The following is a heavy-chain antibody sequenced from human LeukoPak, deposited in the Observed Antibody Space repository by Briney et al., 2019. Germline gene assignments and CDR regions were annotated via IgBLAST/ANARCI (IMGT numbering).Heavy chain of an antibody. J-gene: IGHJ4*02. D-gene: IGHD2-21*02. V-gene: IGHV1-2*02. CDR2: INPNSGVP. CDR1: GYTFTDYY. CDR3: ASAYCGGDCYYDY. Sequence: ASVKVSCKASGYTFTDYYMHWARQAPGQGLEWMGWINPNSGVPKYAQIFQGRVTMTRDTSTNTAYMELSSLRSDDTAVYYCASAYCGGDCYYDYWGQGTLVTVSS.